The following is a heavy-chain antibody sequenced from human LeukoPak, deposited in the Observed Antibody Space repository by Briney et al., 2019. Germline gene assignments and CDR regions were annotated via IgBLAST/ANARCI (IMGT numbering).Heavy chain of an antibody. Sequence: SDTLSLTCTVSGYSISSGYYWCWIRPPPGKGLEWIGIIYHSGSTYYNPSLKSRVTISVDASKNQFSLKLSSVTAADTAVYYCAQGGRRRYSSSWYDYWGQGTLVTVSS. J-gene: IGHJ4*02. CDR1: GYSISSGYY. CDR2: IYHSGST. CDR3: AQGGRRRYSSSWYDY. D-gene: IGHD6-13*01. V-gene: IGHV4-38-2*02.